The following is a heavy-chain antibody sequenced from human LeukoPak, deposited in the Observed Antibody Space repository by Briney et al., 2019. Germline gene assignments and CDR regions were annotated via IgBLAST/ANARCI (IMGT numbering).Heavy chain of an antibody. CDR3: TTSGSYFDY. D-gene: IGHD1-26*01. V-gene: IGHV3-15*01. Sequence: GGCLRLSCAAAGFTFNKAWMSWVRQAPGKGLEWIARIKSKTDGRTTDYAAPVKDRFTISRDDSKNTLYLQMNSLKTEDTAVYYCTTSGSYFDYWGQGTLVTVSS. CDR2: IKSKTDGRTT. J-gene: IGHJ4*02. CDR1: GFTFNKAW.